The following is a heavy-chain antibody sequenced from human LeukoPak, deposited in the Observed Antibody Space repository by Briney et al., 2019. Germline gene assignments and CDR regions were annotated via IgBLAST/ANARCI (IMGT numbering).Heavy chain of an antibody. J-gene: IGHJ3*02. CDR2: IYYSGNT. CDR1: GGSISSADYY. V-gene: IGHV4-30-4*08. D-gene: IGHD3-10*01. Sequence: SQTLSLTCTVSGGSISSADYYWSWIRQPPGKGLEWIGYIYYSGNTYYNPSLKSRVTISLDRSKNQFSLKLSSVTAADTAVYYCARMISRDTFGDAFDIWGQGTMVTVSS. CDR3: ARMISRDTFGDAFDI.